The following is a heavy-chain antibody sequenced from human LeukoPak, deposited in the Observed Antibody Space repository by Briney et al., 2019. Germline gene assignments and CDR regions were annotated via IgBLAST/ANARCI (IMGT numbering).Heavy chain of an antibody. D-gene: IGHD3-22*01. Sequence: GGSLRLSCAASGFTFSSYWMSWVRQAPGKGLEWVANIKHDGSEKYYVDSVKGRFTISRDNAKNSLYLQMNSLRAEDTAVYYCARAPVGYYYDSSGYPCFDYWGQGTLVTVSS. CDR2: IKHDGSEK. CDR1: GFTFSSYW. CDR3: ARAPVGYYYDSSGYPCFDY. V-gene: IGHV3-7*04. J-gene: IGHJ4*02.